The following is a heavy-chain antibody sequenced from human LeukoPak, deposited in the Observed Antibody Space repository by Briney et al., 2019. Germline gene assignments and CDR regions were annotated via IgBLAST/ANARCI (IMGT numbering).Heavy chain of an antibody. Sequence: PSGTLSLTCAVSGGSVSHSNWWTWVRQSPGKGLEWIGEVHPSEGTNYNPSLKSRVTISVDTSKNQFSLKLSSVTAADTAVYYCARPNRPGDYYDSSGYYLDAFDIWGQGTMVTVSS. D-gene: IGHD3-22*01. CDR1: GGSVSHSNW. V-gene: IGHV4-4*02. J-gene: IGHJ3*02. CDR2: VHPSEGT. CDR3: ARPNRPGDYYDSSGYYLDAFDI.